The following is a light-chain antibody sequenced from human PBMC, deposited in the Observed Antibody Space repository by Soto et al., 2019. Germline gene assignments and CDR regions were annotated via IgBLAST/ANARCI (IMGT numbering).Light chain of an antibody. CDR2: GAS. Sequence: EIVLTQSPGTLSLSPGERATLSCRASQSVTSSYLAWYQQKPGQAPGLLISGASSRATGIPDRFSGSGSGTDFTLTISRLEPEDFAVYYCQQYSTSRLTFGGGTKVEIK. CDR3: QQYSTSRLT. CDR1: QSVTSSY. J-gene: IGKJ4*01. V-gene: IGKV3-20*01.